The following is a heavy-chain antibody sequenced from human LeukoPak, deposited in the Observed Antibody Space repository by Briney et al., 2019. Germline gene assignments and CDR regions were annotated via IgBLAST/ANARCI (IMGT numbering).Heavy chain of an antibody. CDR1: GFTFRSYG. CDR2: ISYDGSNK. CDR3: AKAARASGFDY. D-gene: IGHD6-19*01. Sequence: GRSLRLSCTASGFTFRSYGMHWVRQTPGKGLEWVAVISYDGSNKYYADSVKGRFTISRDNSKNTLYLQMNSLRAEDTAVYYCAKAARASGFDYWGQGTLVTVSS. J-gene: IGHJ4*02. V-gene: IGHV3-30*18.